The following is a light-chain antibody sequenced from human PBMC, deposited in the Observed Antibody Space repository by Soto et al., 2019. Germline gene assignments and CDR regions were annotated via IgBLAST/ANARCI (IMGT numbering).Light chain of an antibody. CDR1: SSDVGDYDY. V-gene: IGLV2-14*01. CDR2: EVS. CDR3: SSYRSSNTLL. Sequence: QSVLTQPASVSGSPGQSITISCTGTSSDVGDYDYVSWYQQYAGKAPKMMIYEVSNRPSGVSNRFSGSKSGNTASLTISGLQAEDEADYYCSSYRSSNTLLFSGGTKVTVL. J-gene: IGLJ2*01.